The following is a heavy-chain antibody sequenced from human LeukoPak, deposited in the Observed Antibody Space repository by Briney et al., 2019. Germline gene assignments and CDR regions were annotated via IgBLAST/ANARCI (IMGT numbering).Heavy chain of an antibody. Sequence: SETLSLTCTVSGGSISSSSYYWGWIRQPPGKGLEWIGSIYYSGSTYYNPSLKSRVTISVDTSKNQFSLKLSSVTAADTAVYYCSRVTPGYYYYMDVWGKGTTVTTSS. CDR1: GGSISSSSYY. CDR2: IYYSGST. J-gene: IGHJ6*03. V-gene: IGHV4-39*07. CDR3: SRVTPGYYYYMDV.